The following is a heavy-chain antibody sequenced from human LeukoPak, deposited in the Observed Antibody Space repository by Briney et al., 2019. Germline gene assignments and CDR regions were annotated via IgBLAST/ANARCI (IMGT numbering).Heavy chain of an antibody. CDR2: MNPSGST. V-gene: IGHV4-34*01. Sequence: SETLSLTCAVYGGSLSGYYWIWIRQTPEKGLEWIGEMNPSGSTSYNPSLKSRVTISVDTSKNQFSLKLSPVTAADTAVYYCARGRQDVTMIVVVITAVSYYLDVWGKGTTVTVS. CDR3: ARGRQDVTMIVVVITAVSYYLDV. CDR1: GGSLSGYY. D-gene: IGHD3-22*01. J-gene: IGHJ6*03.